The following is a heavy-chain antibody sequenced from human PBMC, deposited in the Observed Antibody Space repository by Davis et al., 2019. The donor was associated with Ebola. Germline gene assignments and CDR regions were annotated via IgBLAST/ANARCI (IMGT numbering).Heavy chain of an antibody. D-gene: IGHD6-13*01. CDR2: IIPILGIA. V-gene: IGHV1-69*04. Sequence: SVKVSCKASGGTFSSYTISWVRQAPGQGLEWMGRIIPILGIANYAQKFQGRVTITADKSTSTAYMELSSLRSEDTAVYYCARDFSVGLADGYYYYGMDVWGQGTTVTVSS. CDR1: GGTFSSYT. J-gene: IGHJ6*02. CDR3: ARDFSVGLADGYYYYGMDV.